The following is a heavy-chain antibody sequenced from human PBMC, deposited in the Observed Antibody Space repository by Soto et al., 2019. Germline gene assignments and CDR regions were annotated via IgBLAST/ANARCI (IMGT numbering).Heavy chain of an antibody. CDR3: ARVIRMAGIGGPTGFDP. CDR2: ISAYNGNT. V-gene: IGHV1-18*04. D-gene: IGHD6-19*01. J-gene: IGHJ5*02. CDR1: GSTFTSYG. Sequence: GASVKASGKASGSTFTSYGISWVRQSPGQGREWMGWISAYNGNTNYAQKPQVRVTMTTDRSTSTAYMELRSLRSDVTAVYYCARVIRMAGIGGPTGFDPWGRGTLVTVS.